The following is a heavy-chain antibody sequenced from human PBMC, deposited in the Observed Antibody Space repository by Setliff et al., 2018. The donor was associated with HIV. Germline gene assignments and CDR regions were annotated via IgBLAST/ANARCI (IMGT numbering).Heavy chain of an antibody. CDR2: INHSGST. D-gene: IGHD2-15*01. Sequence: SETLSLTCAVYGESFSGYYWSWIRQPPGKGLEWIGEINHSGSTNYNSSLKSRVTISLDTSKNQFSLKLSSVTAADTAVYYCARVPIVAVVTATPPAFDIWGQGTMVTVSS. CDR1: GESFSGYY. J-gene: IGHJ3*02. CDR3: ARVPIVAVVTATPPAFDI. V-gene: IGHV4-34*01.